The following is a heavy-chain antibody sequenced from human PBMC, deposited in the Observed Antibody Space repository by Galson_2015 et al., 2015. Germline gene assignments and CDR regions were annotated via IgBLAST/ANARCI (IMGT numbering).Heavy chain of an antibody. J-gene: IGHJ4*02. CDR2: IIPIFGTA. CDR3: ASFDDGSGSYLDY. V-gene: IGHV1-69*13. D-gene: IGHD3-10*01. CDR1: GGTFSSYA. Sequence: SVKVSCKASGGTFSSYAISWVRQAPGQGLEWMGGIIPIFGTANYAQKFQGRVTITADESTSTAYMELSSLRSEDTAVYYCASFDDGSGSYLDYWGQGTLVTVSS.